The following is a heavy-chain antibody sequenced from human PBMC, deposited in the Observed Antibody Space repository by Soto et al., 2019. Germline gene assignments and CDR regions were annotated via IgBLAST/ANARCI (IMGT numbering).Heavy chain of an antibody. D-gene: IGHD3-10*01. Sequence: PSETLSLTCTVSGGSISSSSYYWGWIRQPPGKGLEWIGSIYYSGSTYYNPSLKSRVTISVDTSKNQFSLKLSSVTAADTAVYYCARHRCITMVRSYYYYGMDVWGQGTTVTVSS. CDR1: GGSISSSSYY. J-gene: IGHJ6*02. V-gene: IGHV4-39*01. CDR2: IYYSGST. CDR3: ARHRCITMVRSYYYYGMDV.